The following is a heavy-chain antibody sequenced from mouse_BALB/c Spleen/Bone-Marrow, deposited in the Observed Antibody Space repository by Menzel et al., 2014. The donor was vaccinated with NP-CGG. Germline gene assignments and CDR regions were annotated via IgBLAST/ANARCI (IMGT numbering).Heavy chain of an antibody. Sequence: VQLQQSGAELVKPGASVKLSCTASGFNIKDTYMHWVKQRPEQGLEWIGRIDPANGNTKYDPKFQGKAIITADTSSNTAYLQLSSLTSEDTAVYYCASYRYAWYFDAWGAGTTVTVSS. J-gene: IGHJ1*01. CDR3: ASYRYAWYFDA. D-gene: IGHD2-14*01. CDR1: GFNIKDTY. CDR2: IDPANGNT. V-gene: IGHV14-3*02.